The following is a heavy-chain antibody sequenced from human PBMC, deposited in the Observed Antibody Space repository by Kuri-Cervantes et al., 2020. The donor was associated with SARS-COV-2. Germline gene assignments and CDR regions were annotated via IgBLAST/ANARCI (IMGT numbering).Heavy chain of an antibody. CDR3: ARDQEVLRFLDGYYYYGMDV. Sequence: SVKVSCKASGGTFSSYAISWVRQASGQGLEWMGRIIPILGIANYAQKFQGRVTITADTSTSTAYMELRSLRSDDTAVYYCARDQEVLRFLDGYYYYGMDVWGQGTTVTVSS. V-gene: IGHV1-69*04. CDR1: GGTFSSYA. CDR2: IIPILGIA. D-gene: IGHD3-3*01. J-gene: IGHJ6*02.